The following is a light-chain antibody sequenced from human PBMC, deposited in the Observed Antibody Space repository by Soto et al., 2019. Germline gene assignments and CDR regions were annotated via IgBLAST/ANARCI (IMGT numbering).Light chain of an antibody. J-gene: IGKJ5*01. CDR1: QSISSY. CDR2: AAS. V-gene: IGKV1-39*01. Sequence: DTRMTQSPASLSVSLGVRGTITCRASQSISSYLNWYQQKPGKAPKLLIYAASSLQSGVPSRFSGSGSGTDFTLTISSLQPEDFATYYCQQGYSTPITFGQGTRLDIK. CDR3: QQGYSTPIT.